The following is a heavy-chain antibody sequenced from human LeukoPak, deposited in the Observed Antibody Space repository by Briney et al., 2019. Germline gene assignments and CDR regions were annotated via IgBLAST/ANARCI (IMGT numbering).Heavy chain of an antibody. D-gene: IGHD1-26*01. CDR1: GFTFSSYT. CDR2: ISTLSSYI. CDR3: VKDISARDGSPFDF. V-gene: IGHV3-21*04. Sequence: GGSLRLSCAASGFTFSSYTMNWVRQAPGKGLEWVSSISTLSSYIYYADSVKGRFTISRDNAKNSLYMQMNSLSGEDTALYYCVKDISARDGSPFDFWGQGTQVTVSS. J-gene: IGHJ4*02.